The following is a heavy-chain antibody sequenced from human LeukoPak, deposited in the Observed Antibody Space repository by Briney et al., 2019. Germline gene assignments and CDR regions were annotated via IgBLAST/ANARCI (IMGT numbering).Heavy chain of an antibody. V-gene: IGHV3-30-3*01. J-gene: IGHJ4*02. CDR2: ISYDGSNK. CDR3: ARASRVVIMEN. D-gene: IGHD3-3*01. CDR1: GFILSNYR. Sequence: GGSLRLSCAASGFILSNYRMNWVRQAPGKGLEWVAVISYDGSNKYYADSVKGRFTISRDNSKNTLYLQMNSLRAEDTAVYYCARASRVVIMENWGQGTLVTVSS.